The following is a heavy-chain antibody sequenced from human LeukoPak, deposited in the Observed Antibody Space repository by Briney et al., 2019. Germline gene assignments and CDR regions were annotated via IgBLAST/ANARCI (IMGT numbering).Heavy chain of an antibody. J-gene: IGHJ3*02. CDR2: VSYGGTT. Sequence: PSETLSLTCSVSGDTISSHYWSWIRQSPGEGLEWIGYVSYGGTTNYNPSLKSRVTISVDTAKNQFSLKLTSVIAADTAVYYCARDLQRHDAFDIWGQGTMVTVSS. CDR3: ARDLQRHDAFDI. V-gene: IGHV4-59*11. CDR1: GDTISSHY.